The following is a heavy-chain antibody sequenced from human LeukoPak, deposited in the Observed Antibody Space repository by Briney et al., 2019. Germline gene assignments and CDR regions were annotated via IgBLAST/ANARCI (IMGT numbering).Heavy chain of an antibody. CDR1: GYTFTGYY. CDR2: ISVYNGNT. Sequence: ASVKVSCKASGYTFTGYYMHWVRQAPGQGLEWMGWISVYNGNTNYAQKFQGRVTMTRDMSTSTVYMELSSLRSEDTAVYYCARDVGEYSYGSNLGYWGQGTLVTVSS. J-gene: IGHJ4*02. CDR3: ARDVGEYSYGSNLGY. V-gene: IGHV1-2*02. D-gene: IGHD5-18*01.